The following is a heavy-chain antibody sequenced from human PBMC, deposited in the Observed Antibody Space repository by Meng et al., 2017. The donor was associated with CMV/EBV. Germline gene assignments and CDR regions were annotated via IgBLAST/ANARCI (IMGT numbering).Heavy chain of an antibody. J-gene: IGHJ4*02. CDR3: ARAGGYSSSWYFDY. Sequence: SETLSLTCAISGDSVSSNSAAWNWIRQSPSRGLEWLGRTYYRSKWYNDYAVSVRSRITINPDTSKNQFSLQLNSVTPEDTAVYYCARAGGYSSSWYFDYWGQGTLVTVSS. CDR1: GDSVSSNSAA. D-gene: IGHD6-13*01. V-gene: IGHV6-1*01. CDR2: TYYRSKWYN.